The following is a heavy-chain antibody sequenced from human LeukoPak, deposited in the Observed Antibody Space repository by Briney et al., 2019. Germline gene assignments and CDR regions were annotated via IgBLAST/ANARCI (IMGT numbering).Heavy chain of an antibody. D-gene: IGHD5-24*01. CDR3: ARGDGYNDAEYLQH. J-gene: IGHJ1*01. CDR1: GFTFSSYG. CDR2: IWYDGSNK. V-gene: IGHV3-33*01. Sequence: GGSLRLSCAASGFTFSSYGMHWVRQAPGKGLEWVAVIWYDGSNKYYGDSVKGRFTISRDNSKKTLYLQRNSLRVEDTAVYYCARGDGYNDAEYLQHWGQGTLVTV.